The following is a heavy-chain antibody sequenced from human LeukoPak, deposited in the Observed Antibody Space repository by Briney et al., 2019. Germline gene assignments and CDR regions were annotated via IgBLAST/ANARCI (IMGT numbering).Heavy chain of an antibody. CDR1: GFTFSSYD. V-gene: IGHV3-48*03. CDR3: ARDSDAGGFDY. D-gene: IGHD1-1*01. Sequence: GGSLRLSCAASGFTFSSYDMNWVRQAPGKGLEWVSYISSSGSNKYYADSVKGRFTISRDNAKNSLYLQMNSLRAEGTAVYYCARDSDAGGFDYWGQGTLVTVSS. J-gene: IGHJ4*02. CDR2: ISSSGSNK.